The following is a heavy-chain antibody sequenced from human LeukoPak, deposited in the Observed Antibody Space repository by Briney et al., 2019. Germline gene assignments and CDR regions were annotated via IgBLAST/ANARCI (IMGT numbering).Heavy chain of an antibody. J-gene: IGHJ4*02. CDR2: IYTSGST. Sequence: SQTLSLTCTVSGGSISSGSYYWSWIRQPAGKGLEWIGRIYTSGSTNYNPSLKSRVTISVDTSKNQFCLKLSSVTAAGTAVYYCARAREGYNYFDYWGQGTLVTVSS. V-gene: IGHV4-61*02. D-gene: IGHD5-24*01. CDR3: ARAREGYNYFDY. CDR1: GGSISSGSYY.